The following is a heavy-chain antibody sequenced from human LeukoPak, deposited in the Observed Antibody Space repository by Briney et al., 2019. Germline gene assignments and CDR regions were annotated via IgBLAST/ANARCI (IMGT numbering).Heavy chain of an antibody. Sequence: SETLSLTCTVSGGSISSYYWSWIRQPPGKGLEWIGYIYYSGSTNYNPSLKSRVTISVDTSKNQFSLKLSSVTAADTAVYYCARDFAVYCGGDCYALWGQGTLVTVSS. CDR1: GGSISSYY. CDR3: ARDFAVYCGGDCYAL. J-gene: IGHJ4*02. V-gene: IGHV4-59*01. D-gene: IGHD2-21*02. CDR2: IYYSGST.